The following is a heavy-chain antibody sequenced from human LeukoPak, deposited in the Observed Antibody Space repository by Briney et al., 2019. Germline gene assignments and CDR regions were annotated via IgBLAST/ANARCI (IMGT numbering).Heavy chain of an antibody. CDR2: IYYSGST. CDR3: ARERGYMAFDI. J-gene: IGHJ3*02. V-gene: IGHV4-59*01. Sequence: SETLSLTCTVSGGSINSYYWSWIRQPPGKGLEWIGYIYYSGSTNYNPSLKSRVTISVDTSKNQFSLKLSSVTAADTAVYYCARERGYMAFDIWGQGTMVTVSS. D-gene: IGHD5-12*01. CDR1: GGSINSYY.